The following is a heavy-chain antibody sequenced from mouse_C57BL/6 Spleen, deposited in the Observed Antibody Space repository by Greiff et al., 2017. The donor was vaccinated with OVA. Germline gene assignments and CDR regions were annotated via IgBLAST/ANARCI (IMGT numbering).Heavy chain of an antibody. CDR3: ARGGRNYFYYFDY. Sequence: DVMLVESGGGLVKPGGSLKLSCAASGFTFSSYAMSWVRQTPEKRLEWVATISDGGSYTYYPDNVKGRFTISRDNAKNNLYLQMSHLKSEDTAMYYCARGGRNYFYYFDYWGQGTTLTVSS. CDR2: ISDGGSYT. D-gene: IGHD1-1*02. CDR1: GFTFSSYA. J-gene: IGHJ2*01. V-gene: IGHV5-4*03.